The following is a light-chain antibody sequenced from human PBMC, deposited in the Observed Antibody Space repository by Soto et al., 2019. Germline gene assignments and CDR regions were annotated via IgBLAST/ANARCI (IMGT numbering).Light chain of an antibody. V-gene: IGLV2-14*01. CDR3: SSYTSSSTDVV. J-gene: IGLJ2*01. CDR2: DVS. CDR1: SSDVGGYNY. Sequence: QSALTQPASVSGSPGQSITISCTGTSSDVGGYNYVSWYQQHPGKAPKLIIYDVSNRPSGVSNRFSGSKSGNTASLTISGLQAEDEADYYCSSYTSSSTDVVFGGGTKVTVL.